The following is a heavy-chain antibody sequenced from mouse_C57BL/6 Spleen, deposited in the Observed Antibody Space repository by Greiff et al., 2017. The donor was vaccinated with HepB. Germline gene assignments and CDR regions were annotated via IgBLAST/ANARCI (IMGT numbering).Heavy chain of an antibody. CDR2: ISNLAYSI. J-gene: IGHJ1*03. Sequence: EVKLMESGGGLVQPGGSLKLSCAASGFTFSDYGMAWVRQAPRKGPEWVAFISNLAYSIYYADTVTGRFTISRENAKNTLYLEMSSLRSEDTAMYYCARHKGYYGSSSFDVWGTGTTVTVSS. CDR1: GFTFSDYG. CDR3: ARHKGYYGSSSFDV. D-gene: IGHD1-1*01. V-gene: IGHV5-15*01.